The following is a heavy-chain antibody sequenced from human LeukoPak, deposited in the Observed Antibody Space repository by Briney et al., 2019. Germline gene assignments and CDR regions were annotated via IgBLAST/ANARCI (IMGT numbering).Heavy chain of an antibody. CDR2: ISWNSGSI. Sequence: GGSLRLSCAASGFTFDDYAMHWVRQAPGKGLEWVSGISWNSGSIGYADSVKGRFTISRDNAKNSLYLQMNSLRAEDTAMYYCAKDQDRYYDSSGYLNWFDPWGQGTLVTVSS. D-gene: IGHD3-22*01. J-gene: IGHJ5*02. CDR3: AKDQDRYYDSSGYLNWFDP. CDR1: GFTFDDYA. V-gene: IGHV3-9*01.